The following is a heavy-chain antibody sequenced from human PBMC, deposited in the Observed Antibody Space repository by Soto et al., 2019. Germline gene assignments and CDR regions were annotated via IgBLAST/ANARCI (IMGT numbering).Heavy chain of an antibody. V-gene: IGHV4-39*01. CDR3: ARHEATVTTFPFYFDY. D-gene: IGHD4-17*01. CDR2: IFYSGST. Sequence: SETLSLTCTVSGGSISSSSYYWGWIRQPPGKGLEWIGSIFYSGSTYYNPSLESRVTISVDTSNNHFSLKLSSVTAADTVFYYCARHEATVTTFPFYFDYWGQGTLVTVSS. J-gene: IGHJ4*02. CDR1: GGSISSSSYY.